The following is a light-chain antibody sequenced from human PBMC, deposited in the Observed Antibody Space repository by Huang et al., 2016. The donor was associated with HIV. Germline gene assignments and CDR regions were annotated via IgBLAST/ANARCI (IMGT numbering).Light chain of an antibody. CDR3: QQYGNLPPWT. V-gene: IGKV1-33*01. J-gene: IGKJ1*01. CDR2: DAS. Sequence: DIQMTQSPSSLSASVGDRVTITCQASQDISNYLNWYQQKPGKAPKLLIYDASNLKTGVPSRFSGRGSGTDFTFTINSLQPEDIATYYCQQYGNLPPWTFGQGTKVEIK. CDR1: QDISNY.